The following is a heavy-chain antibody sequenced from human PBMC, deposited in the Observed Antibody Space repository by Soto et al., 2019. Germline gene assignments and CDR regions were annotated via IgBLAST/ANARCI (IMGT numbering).Heavy chain of an antibody. D-gene: IGHD5-12*01. CDR3: AISRDGYNYPEVLFDY. Sequence: RASVKVSCKASGGTFSSYAISWVRQAPGQGLEWMGGIIPIFGTANYAQKFQGRVTITADESTSTAYMELGSLRSEDTAVYYCAISRDGYNYPEVLFDYWGQGTLVTVSS. CDR2: IIPIFGTA. V-gene: IGHV1-69*13. CDR1: GGTFSSYA. J-gene: IGHJ4*02.